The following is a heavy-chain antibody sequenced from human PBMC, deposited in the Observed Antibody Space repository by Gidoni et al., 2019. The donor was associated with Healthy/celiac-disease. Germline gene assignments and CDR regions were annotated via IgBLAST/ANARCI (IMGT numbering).Heavy chain of an antibody. D-gene: IGHD7-27*01. V-gene: IGHV3-7*01. J-gene: IGHJ5*02. CDR1: GFTFSSYW. CDR2: IKQDGSEK. Sequence: EVQLVEAGGGLVQPGGSLRLSCAASGFTFSSYWMSWVRQAPGKGLEWVANIKQDGSEKYYVDSVKGRFTISRDNAKNSLYLQMNSLRAEDTAVYYCARDSNWGWFSVFDPWGQGTLVTVSS. CDR3: ARDSNWGWFSVFDP.